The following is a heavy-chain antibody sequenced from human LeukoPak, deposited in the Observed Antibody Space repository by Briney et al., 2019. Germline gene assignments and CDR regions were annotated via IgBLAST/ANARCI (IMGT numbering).Heavy chain of an antibody. J-gene: IGHJ4*02. D-gene: IGHD3-22*01. V-gene: IGHV4-59*08. Sequence: SETRSLTCTVSGGSISSYYWSWIRQPPGKGLEWIGYIYYTGSTNYNPSLKSRVTISVDTSKNHFSLKLTSVTAADTAVYYCARMYDRSGYYYPFDYWGQGTLVTVSS. CDR3: ARMYDRSGYYYPFDY. CDR1: GGSISSYY. CDR2: IYYTGST.